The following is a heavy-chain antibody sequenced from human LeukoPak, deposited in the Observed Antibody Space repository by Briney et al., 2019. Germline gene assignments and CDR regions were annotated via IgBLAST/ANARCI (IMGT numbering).Heavy chain of an antibody. D-gene: IGHD5-24*01. CDR1: GGSISSSTYS. J-gene: IGHJ4*02. CDR3: ARHSLNNYGSYY. Sequence: SETLSLTCTVSGGSISSSTYSWTWIRQPPGKGLEWIGSIHYDGNTYYKPSLKSRVTISVDTSKIQLSLRLSSATAADMATYYCARHSLNNYGSYYWGQGTLVTVSS. CDR2: IHYDGNT. V-gene: IGHV4-39*01.